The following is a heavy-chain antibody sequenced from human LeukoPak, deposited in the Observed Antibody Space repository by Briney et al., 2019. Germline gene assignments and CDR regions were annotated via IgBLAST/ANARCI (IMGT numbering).Heavy chain of an antibody. D-gene: IGHD4-23*01. CDR3: ARDPVLDDYGGNSPY. CDR2: INTDGSST. J-gene: IGHJ4*02. Sequence: GGSLRLSCAASGFTFSSYWMHWVRQAPGKGLVWVSRINTDGSSTTYADSVKGRFTISRDNAKNTLYLQMNSLRAKDTAVYYCARDPVLDDYGGNSPYWGQGTLVTVSS. CDR1: GFTFSSYW. V-gene: IGHV3-74*01.